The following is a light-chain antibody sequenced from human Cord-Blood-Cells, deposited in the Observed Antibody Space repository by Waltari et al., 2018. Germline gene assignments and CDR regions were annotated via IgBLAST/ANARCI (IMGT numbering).Light chain of an antibody. CDR3: AAWDDSLNGPV. CDR2: SNN. V-gene: IGLV1-44*01. J-gene: IGLJ2*01. Sequence: QSVLTQPPSASGTPGQRVTISCSGSSSHIGSNTVNWYQQLPGTAPKLPLYSNNQRPSGVPDRFSGSKSGTSASLAISGLQSEDEADYYCAAWDDSLNGPVFGGGTKLTVL. CDR1: SSHIGSNT.